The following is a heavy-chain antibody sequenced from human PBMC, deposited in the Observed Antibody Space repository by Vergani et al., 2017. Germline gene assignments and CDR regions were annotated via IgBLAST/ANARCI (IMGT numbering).Heavy chain of an antibody. D-gene: IGHD1-26*01. CDR2: IWYDGSNK. V-gene: IGHV3-33*01. CDR1: GFTFSSYG. J-gene: IGHJ6*02. CDR3: ARVYQTERGAYYYYYGMDV. Sequence: VQLLESGGGLVQPGGSLRLSCAASGFTFSSYGMHWVRQAPGKGLEWVAVIWYDGSNKYYADSVKGRFTISRDNSKNTLYLQMNSLRAEDTAVYFCARVYQTERGAYYYYYGMDVWGQGTTVTVSS.